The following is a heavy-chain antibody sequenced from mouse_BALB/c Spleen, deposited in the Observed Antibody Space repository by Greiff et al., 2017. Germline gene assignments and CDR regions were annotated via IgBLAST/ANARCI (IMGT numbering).Heavy chain of an antibody. D-gene: IGHD2-4*01. CDR1: GYTFTSYW. J-gene: IGHJ2*01. CDR2: IDPSDSYT. Sequence: QVQLQQPGAELVKPGASVKLSCKASGYTFTSYWMHWVKQRPGQGLEWIGEIDPSDSYTNYNQKFKGKATLTVDKSSSTAYMQLSSLTSEDSAVYYCLGLRRYFDYWGQGTTLTVSS. V-gene: IGHV1-69*02. CDR3: LGLRRYFDY.